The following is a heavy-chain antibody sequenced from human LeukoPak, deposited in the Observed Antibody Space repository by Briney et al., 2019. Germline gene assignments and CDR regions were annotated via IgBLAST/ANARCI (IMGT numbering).Heavy chain of an antibody. Sequence: GGSLRLSCAASGFTFSSYSLNWVRQAPGKGLEWVSSISSSSDYIYYADSVKGRFTISRDNAKKSLYLQMNSLRAEDTAVYYCARHLSGITGYTYGRGIDYWGQGTPVTVSS. D-gene: IGHD5-18*01. CDR3: ARHLSGITGYTYGRGIDY. V-gene: IGHV3-21*01. CDR1: GFTFSSYS. CDR2: ISSSSDYI. J-gene: IGHJ4*02.